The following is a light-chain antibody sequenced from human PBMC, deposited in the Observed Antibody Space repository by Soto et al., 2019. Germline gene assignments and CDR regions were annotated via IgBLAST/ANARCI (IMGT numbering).Light chain of an antibody. J-gene: IGLJ1*01. V-gene: IGLV2-14*01. CDR1: SSDVGGYDF. Sequence: QSALTQPASVSGSVGQSITISCIGTSSDVGGYDFVSWYQHHPGKAPKLIIYEVRTRPSGVSDRFSGSKSGNTASLTISGLQAEDEADYYCSSYTSDWGVFGTGTKVTVL. CDR2: EVR. CDR3: SSYTSDWGV.